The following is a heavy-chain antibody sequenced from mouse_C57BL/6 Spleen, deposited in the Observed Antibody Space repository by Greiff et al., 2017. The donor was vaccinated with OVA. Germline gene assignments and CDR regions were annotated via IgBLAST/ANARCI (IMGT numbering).Heavy chain of an antibody. CDR2: IDPSDSYT. D-gene: IGHD1-1*01. CDR1: GYTFTSYW. Sequence: VQLQQPGAELVMPGASVKLSCKASGYTFTSYWMHWVKQRPGQGLEWIGEIDPSDSYTNYNQKFKGKSTLTVDKSSSTAYMQLSSLTSEDSAVYYCARRYGSSSYAMDYWGQGTSVTVSS. J-gene: IGHJ4*01. V-gene: IGHV1-69*01. CDR3: ARRYGSSSYAMDY.